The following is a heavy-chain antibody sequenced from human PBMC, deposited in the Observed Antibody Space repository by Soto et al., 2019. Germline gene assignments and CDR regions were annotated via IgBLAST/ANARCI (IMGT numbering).Heavy chain of an antibody. Sequence: QVQLVQSGAEVKKPGASVKVSCKASGYTFTSYGISWVRQAPGQGLEWMGWISAYNGNTNYAQKLQGRVTMTTDTPTSTAYMELRSLRSDDTAVYYCARGRNYDSSGYYLGNYYFDYWGQGTLVTVSS. CDR3: ARGRNYDSSGYYLGNYYFDY. CDR1: GYTFTSYG. D-gene: IGHD3-22*01. V-gene: IGHV1-18*01. CDR2: ISAYNGNT. J-gene: IGHJ4*02.